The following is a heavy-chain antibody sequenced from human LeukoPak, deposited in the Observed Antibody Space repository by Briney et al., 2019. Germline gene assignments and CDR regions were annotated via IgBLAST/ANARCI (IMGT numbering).Heavy chain of an antibody. V-gene: IGHV3-30-3*01. J-gene: IGHJ2*01. D-gene: IGHD2-21*01. Sequence: GGSLRLSCAASGFTLSTFTMHWVRHNPGKGLEWVAVISYDESQKWYADSVKGRFTISRDNSKNTLYLQMNNLRVEDTAVYFCAKELLTYCGGDCYSATTWYFDLWGRGTLATVSS. CDR3: AKELLTYCGGDCYSATTWYFDL. CDR2: ISYDESQK. CDR1: GFTLSTFT.